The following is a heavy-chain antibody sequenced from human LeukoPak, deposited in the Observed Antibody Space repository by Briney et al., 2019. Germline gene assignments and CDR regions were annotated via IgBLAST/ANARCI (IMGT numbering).Heavy chain of an antibody. CDR3: ARVIVVVPAARGWFDP. Sequence: PSETLSLTCTVSGGSISSYYWSWIRQPPGKGLEWIGYIYYSGSTNYNPFLKSRVTISVDTSKNQFSLKLSSVTAADTAVYYCARVIVVVPAARGWFDPWGQGTLVTVSS. V-gene: IGHV4-59*01. D-gene: IGHD2-2*01. CDR2: IYYSGST. J-gene: IGHJ5*02. CDR1: GGSISSYY.